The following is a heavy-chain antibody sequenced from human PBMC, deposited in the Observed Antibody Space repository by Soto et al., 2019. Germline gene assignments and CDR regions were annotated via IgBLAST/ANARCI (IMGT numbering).Heavy chain of an antibody. D-gene: IGHD6-13*01. J-gene: IGHJ4*02. CDR1: GFTFSSYS. Sequence: GALRLSCAASGFTFSSYSMNWVRQAPGKGLEWVSYISSSSSTIYYADSVKGRFTISRDNAKNSLYLQMNSLRAEDTAVYYCAPIIAAADDHFDYWGQGTLVTVSS. CDR3: APIIAAADDHFDY. V-gene: IGHV3-48*01. CDR2: ISSSSSTI.